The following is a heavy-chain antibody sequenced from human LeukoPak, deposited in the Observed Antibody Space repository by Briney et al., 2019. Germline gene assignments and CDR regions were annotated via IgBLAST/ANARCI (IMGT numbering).Heavy chain of an antibody. CDR3: AKLTRAFET. Sequence: SETLSLTCAVYGGSFSGYYWSWIRQPPGKGLEWIGEINHSGSTNYNPSLKSRVTISVDTSKNQFSLKLSSVTAADTAVYYCAKLTRAFETWAKGKMSPSLQ. J-gene: IGHJ3*02. CDR2: INHSGST. D-gene: IGHD4-23*01. V-gene: IGHV4-34*01. CDR1: GGSFSGYY.